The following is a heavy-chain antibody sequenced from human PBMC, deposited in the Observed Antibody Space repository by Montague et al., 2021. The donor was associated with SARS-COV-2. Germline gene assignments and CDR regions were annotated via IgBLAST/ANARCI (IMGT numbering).Heavy chain of an antibody. D-gene: IGHD1-1*01. CDR2: IYYGGTA. CDR3: ASSPLRTSGANWYDKYFQH. V-gene: IGHV4-39*07. J-gene: IGHJ1*01. CDR1: GGSISVSSYY. Sequence: SETLSLTCTVSGGSISVSSYYWVWIRQHPGKGLEWIGSIYYGGTADYNPSLKSRVTISVDTSNNQFSLKLTSLTAADTAVYSCASSPLRTSGANWYDKYFQHWGQGTLVTVSS.